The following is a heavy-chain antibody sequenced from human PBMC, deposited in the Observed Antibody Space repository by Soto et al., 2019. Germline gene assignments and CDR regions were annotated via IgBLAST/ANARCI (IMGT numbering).Heavy chain of an antibody. D-gene: IGHD1-26*01. J-gene: IGHJ4*02. CDR3: ARDLAKGGGSAGFDY. CDR1: GYTFTVYY. CDR2: INPKSGGT. V-gene: IGHV1-2*02. Sequence: EGSVKVSCKASGYTFTVYYMHWVRQAPGQGLEWMGWINPKSGGTMYPQKFQGRVTMTWDTSISTAYMALTRLRSDDTAVYYCARDLAKGGGSAGFDYWGQGTLVTVSS.